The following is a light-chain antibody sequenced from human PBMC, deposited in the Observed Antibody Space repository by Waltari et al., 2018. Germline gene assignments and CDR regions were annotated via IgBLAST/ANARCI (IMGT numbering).Light chain of an antibody. V-gene: IGLV1-44*01. CDR1: ASNIGSSV. CDR2: SND. Sequence: QSVLTQPPSASGAPGQTVAISCSGSASNIGSSVVTWYQQLPGTTPTLLIYSNDQRPSGVPCRFSGSKSATSASLAISGLQSEDEAHYYCAAWDDSINGPAFGGGTKLTVL. J-gene: IGLJ3*02. CDR3: AAWDDSINGPA.